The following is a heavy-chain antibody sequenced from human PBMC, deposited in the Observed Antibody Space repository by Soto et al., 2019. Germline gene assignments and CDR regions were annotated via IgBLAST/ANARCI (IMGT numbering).Heavy chain of an antibody. Sequence: QVELMQSGAEVKKPGSSMKVSCTTSGGTLSTHPISWVRQAPGQGLEWMAMIIPFYGSSNHAQKFQGRVTITVDESTNTVYMTLSSLTSEDTAVYYCARDASRVSHYYGLDVWGQGTTVTVSS. CDR3: ARDASRVSHYYGLDV. CDR1: GGTLSTHP. CDR2: IIPFYGSS. V-gene: IGHV1-69*18. J-gene: IGHJ6*02.